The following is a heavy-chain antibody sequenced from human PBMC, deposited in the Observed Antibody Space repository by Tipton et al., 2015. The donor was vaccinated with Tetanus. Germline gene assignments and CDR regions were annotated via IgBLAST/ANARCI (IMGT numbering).Heavy chain of an antibody. CDR2: ITGSGVGT. CDR1: GFPFTTYG. J-gene: IGHJ4*02. CDR3: AREDGGPTLDYFDS. Sequence: SLRLSCAASGFPFTTYGMTWVRLAPGKGLEWVAVITGSGVGTYYSDSVKGRFTVSRDNSQNTLYLQMNSLKVEDTAVYYCAREDGGPTLDYFDSWGQGALVIVSS. V-gene: IGHV3-23*01. D-gene: IGHD3-16*01.